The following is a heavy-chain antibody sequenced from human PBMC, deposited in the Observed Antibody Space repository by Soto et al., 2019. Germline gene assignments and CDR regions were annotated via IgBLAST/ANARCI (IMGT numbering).Heavy chain of an antibody. CDR1: GFTFRTYT. J-gene: IGHJ6*02. D-gene: IGHD3-10*01. CDR3: ARDRGYDAHDYYYNAMDV. CDR2: IRGFSPYT. Sequence: SLRLSCISSGFTFRTYTMNWVRQAPGKGLEWVSGIRGFSPYTFYAESVKGRFTISRDNAKNSLYLQMDSLRAEDTAVYYCARDRGYDAHDYYYNAMDVWGQGTTVTVSS. V-gene: IGHV3-21*01.